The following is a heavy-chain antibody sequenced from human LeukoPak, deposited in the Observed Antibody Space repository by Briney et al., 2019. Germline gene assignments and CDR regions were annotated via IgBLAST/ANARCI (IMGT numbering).Heavy chain of an antibody. J-gene: IGHJ4*02. D-gene: IGHD6-13*01. Sequence: GASVKVSCKASGYTFTSYGISWVRQAPGQGLEWMGWISAYNGNTNYAQKLQGRVTMTTDTSTSTAYMELRSLRSDDTAVYYCARDERCSSSWYYDYWGQGTLVTVSS. CDR3: ARDERCSSSWYYDY. V-gene: IGHV1-18*01. CDR2: ISAYNGNT. CDR1: GYTFTSYG.